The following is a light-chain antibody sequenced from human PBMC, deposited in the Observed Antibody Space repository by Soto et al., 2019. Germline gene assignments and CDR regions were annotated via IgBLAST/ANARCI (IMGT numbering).Light chain of an antibody. CDR3: QQYNSYPFT. CDR1: QSISSW. Sequence: DIPMTQSPSTLSASVGDRVTITCRASQSISSWLAWYQQKPGKAPKLLIYDASSLESGVPSRFSGSGSGTEFTLTISSLQPDDFATYYCQQYNSYPFTFVPGTKVDIK. J-gene: IGKJ3*01. V-gene: IGKV1-5*01. CDR2: DAS.